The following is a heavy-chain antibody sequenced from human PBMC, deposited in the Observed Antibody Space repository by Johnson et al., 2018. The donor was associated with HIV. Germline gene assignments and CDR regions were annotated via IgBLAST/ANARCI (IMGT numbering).Heavy chain of an antibody. CDR2: ISYDGSNK. CDR3: ARGIAAAPLWAFDI. D-gene: IGHD6-13*01. Sequence: QVHLVESGGGVVQPGRSLRLSCAASGFTFSSYAMHWVRQAPGKGLEWVAVISYDGSNKYYAYSVKGRFTISRDNSKNTLYLQMNSLRAEDTAVYYCARGIAAAPLWAFDIWGQGTMVTVSS. V-gene: IGHV3-30*04. CDR1: GFTFSSYA. J-gene: IGHJ3*02.